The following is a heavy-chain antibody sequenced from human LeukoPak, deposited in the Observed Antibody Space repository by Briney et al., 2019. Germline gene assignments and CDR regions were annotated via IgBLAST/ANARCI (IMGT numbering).Heavy chain of an antibody. Sequence: GGSLRLSCAASGFTFSNAWMSWVRQAPGKGLEWVGRIKSKTDGGTTDYAAPVKGRFTISRDDSKNTLYLQMNSLKTEDTAVYYGTTDPAPGTMIADYGAREPLVPVS. J-gene: IGHJ4*02. CDR3: TTDPAPGTMIADY. D-gene: IGHD3-22*01. CDR1: GFTFSNAW. CDR2: IKSKTDGGTT. V-gene: IGHV3-15*01.